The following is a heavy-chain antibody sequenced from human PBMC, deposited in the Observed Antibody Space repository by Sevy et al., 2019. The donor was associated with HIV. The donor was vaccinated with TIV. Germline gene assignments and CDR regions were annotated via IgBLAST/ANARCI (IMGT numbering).Heavy chain of an antibody. D-gene: IGHD1-26*01. CDR2: IYYNGHI. J-gene: IGHJ4*02. CDR1: GGSITSLY. Sequence: SETLSLTCTVSGGSITSLYWNWIRQPPGKGLEWIANIYYNGHINYNPSLKSRVTLSLDTSKNQFSLMLISVTAADTAMYYCAGENAWGRCYSWGQGTLFTVSS. V-gene: IGHV4-59*08. CDR3: AGENAWGRCYS.